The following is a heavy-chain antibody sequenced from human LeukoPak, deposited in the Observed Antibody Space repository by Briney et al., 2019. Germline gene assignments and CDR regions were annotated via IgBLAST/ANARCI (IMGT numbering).Heavy chain of an antibody. V-gene: IGHV3-64D*06. Sequence: GGSLRLSCSASGFTFSRYSTHWVRQAPGKGLEYVSAISSNGGSTYYADSVKGRFTISRDNSKNTLYLQMSSLGAEDTAVYYCMKDGSGSYYTYYFDYWGQGTLVTVSS. CDR3: MKDGSGSYYTYYFDY. CDR1: GFTFSRYS. D-gene: IGHD3-10*01. CDR2: ISSNGGST. J-gene: IGHJ4*02.